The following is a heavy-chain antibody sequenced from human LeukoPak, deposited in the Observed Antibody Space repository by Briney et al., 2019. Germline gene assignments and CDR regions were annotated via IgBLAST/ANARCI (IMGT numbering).Heavy chain of an antibody. CDR3: ARDRSSSIDY. J-gene: IGHJ4*02. CDR1: GFTFRNFA. Sequence: GGSLRLSCAASGFTFRNFAMNWVRQAPGKGLQWVSSISSSSSYIYHADSVKGRFTISRDNANNSLYLQMNSLRAEDTAVYYCARDRSSSIDYWGQGTLVTVSS. CDR2: ISSSSSYI. D-gene: IGHD6-6*01. V-gene: IGHV3-21*01.